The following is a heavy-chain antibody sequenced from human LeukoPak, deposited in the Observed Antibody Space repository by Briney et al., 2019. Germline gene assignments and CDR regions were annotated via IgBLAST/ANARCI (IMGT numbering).Heavy chain of an antibody. CDR1: GGSINSGGYH. CDR3: ARGRSIAARLGYFDY. D-gene: IGHD6-6*01. J-gene: IGHJ4*02. V-gene: IGHV4-31*03. Sequence: SQTLSLTCTVSGGSINSGGYHWNWIRQHPGKGLEWIGYIYYSGGTYYNPSLKSRVTISADTSKNQFSLKLSSVTAADTAVYYCARGRSIAARLGYFDYWGQGTLVTVSS. CDR2: IYYSGGT.